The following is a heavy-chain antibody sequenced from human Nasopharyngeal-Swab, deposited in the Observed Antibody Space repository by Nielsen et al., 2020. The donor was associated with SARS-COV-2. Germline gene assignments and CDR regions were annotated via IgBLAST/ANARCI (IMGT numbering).Heavy chain of an antibody. Sequence: LSLTCAVYGGSFSGYYWSWIRQPPGKGLEWIGEINHSGSTNYNPSLKSRVTISVDTSKNQFSLKLSSVTAADTAVYYCAREVVVVPAALNYYYYMDVWGKGTTVTVSS. V-gene: IGHV4-34*01. D-gene: IGHD2-2*01. J-gene: IGHJ6*03. CDR1: GGSFSGYY. CDR3: AREVVVVPAALNYYYYMDV. CDR2: INHSGST.